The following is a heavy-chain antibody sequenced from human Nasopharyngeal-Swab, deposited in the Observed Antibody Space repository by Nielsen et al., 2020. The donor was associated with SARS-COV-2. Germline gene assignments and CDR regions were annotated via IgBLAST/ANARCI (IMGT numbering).Heavy chain of an antibody. CDR3: ARGRADDSSGYLIGRLITDDAFDI. CDR2: IWYDGSNK. Sequence: WIRQPPGKGLEWVAVIWYDGSNKHYADSVKGRFTISRDNSKNTLYLQMNSLRAEDTAVYYCARGRADDSSGYLIGRLITDDAFDIWGQGTVVTVSS. V-gene: IGHV3-33*01. J-gene: IGHJ3*02. D-gene: IGHD3-22*01.